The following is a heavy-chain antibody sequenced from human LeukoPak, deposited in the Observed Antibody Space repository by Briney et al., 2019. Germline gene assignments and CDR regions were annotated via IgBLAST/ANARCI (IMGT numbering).Heavy chain of an antibody. CDR2: ISYDGSNE. V-gene: IGHV3-30-3*01. D-gene: IGHD3-10*01. Sequence: PGRSLRLSCAASGFTFRSYAMHWVRQGPGKGLEWVAVISYDGSNEDYTDSVKGRLIISRDDSKNTMSLQMNSLRVDDTAVYYCARGPDPVLRGPRRSFDLWGQGTMVTVSS. J-gene: IGHJ3*01. CDR1: GFTFRSYA. CDR3: ARGPDPVLRGPRRSFDL.